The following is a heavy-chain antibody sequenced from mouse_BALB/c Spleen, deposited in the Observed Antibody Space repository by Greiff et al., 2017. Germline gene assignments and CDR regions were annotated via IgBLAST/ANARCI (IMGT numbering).Heavy chain of an antibody. CDR1: GYSITSDYA. D-gene: IGHD2-3*01. CDR3: ARSGLLRVAMDY. CDR2: ISYSGST. Sequence: EVKLVESGPGLVKPSQSLSLTCTVTGYSITSDYAWNWIRQFPGNKLEWMGYISYSGSTSYNPSLKSRISITRDTSKNQFFLQLNSVTTEDTATYYCARSGLLRVAMDYWGQGTSVTVSS. J-gene: IGHJ4*01. V-gene: IGHV3-2*02.